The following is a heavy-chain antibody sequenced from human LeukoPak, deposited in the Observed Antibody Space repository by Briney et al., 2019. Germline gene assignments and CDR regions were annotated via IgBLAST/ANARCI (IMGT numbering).Heavy chain of an antibody. J-gene: IGHJ4*02. V-gene: IGHV3-23*01. CDR1: GFTFSSYA. CDR2: ISGSGGST. Sequence: GGSLRLSCAASGFTFSSYAMSWVRQAPGKGLEWVSAISGSGGSTYYADSVKGRFTISRDNSKNTLYLQMNSLRAEDTAVYYSAKVLSPWGYSSSEPYDYWGQGTLVTVSS. CDR3: AKVLSPWGYSSSEPYDY. D-gene: IGHD6-6*01.